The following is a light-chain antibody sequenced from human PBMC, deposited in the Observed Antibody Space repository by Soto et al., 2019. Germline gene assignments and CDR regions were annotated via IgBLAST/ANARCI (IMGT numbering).Light chain of an antibody. CDR1: SSNIGAGHD. Sequence: QSVLTQPPSVSAAPGQRVTISCTGSSSNIGAGHDVHWYRQLPGTAPKLLIYGNINRPSGVPDRFSGSQSGTSTSLAITGLQAEDEADYYCQSYDSSLSGWVLGGGTKLTVL. V-gene: IGLV1-40*01. CDR2: GNI. CDR3: QSYDSSLSGWV. J-gene: IGLJ2*01.